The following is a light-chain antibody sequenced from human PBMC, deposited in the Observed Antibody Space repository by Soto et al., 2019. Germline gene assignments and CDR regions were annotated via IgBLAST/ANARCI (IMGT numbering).Light chain of an antibody. Sequence: INIIQVPSSVSGTVRDRGNITCRASHGVGGGLAWYQQKPGKVPKLLIYATSSWHRGVPSRFSGSGSGTDFTLSISSLQAEDFATYYCQLPHRLPAPFGEGTRVEIK. V-gene: IGKV1-12*01. J-gene: IGKJ5*01. CDR1: HGVGGG. CDR2: ATS. CDR3: QLPHRLPAP.